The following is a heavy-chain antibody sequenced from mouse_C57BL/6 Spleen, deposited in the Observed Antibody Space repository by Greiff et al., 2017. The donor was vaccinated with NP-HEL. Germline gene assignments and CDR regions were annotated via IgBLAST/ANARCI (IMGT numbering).Heavy chain of an antibody. CDR3: ARDERITTVVPYYAMDY. V-gene: IGHV1-82*01. D-gene: IGHD1-1*01. CDR1: GYAFSSSW. J-gene: IGHJ4*01. CDR2: IYPGDGDT. Sequence: QVTLKESGPELVKPGASVKISCKASGYAFSSSWMNWVKQRPGKGLEWIGRIYPGDGDTNYNGKFKGKATLTADKSSSTAYMQLSSLTSEDSAVYFCARDERITTVVPYYAMDYWGQGTSVTVSS.